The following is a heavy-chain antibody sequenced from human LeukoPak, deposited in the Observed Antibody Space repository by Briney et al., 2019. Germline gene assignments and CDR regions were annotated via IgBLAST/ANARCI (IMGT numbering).Heavy chain of an antibody. V-gene: IGHV4-39*07. Sequence: SETLSLTCTVSGGSISSSSYYWGWIRQPPGKGLEWIGEINHSGSTNYNPSLKSRVTISVDTSKNQFSLKLSSVTAADTAVYYCAREPNMTTVTPPDYWGQGTLVTVSS. CDR1: GGSISSSSYY. CDR2: INHSGST. CDR3: AREPNMTTVTPPDY. J-gene: IGHJ4*02. D-gene: IGHD4-17*01.